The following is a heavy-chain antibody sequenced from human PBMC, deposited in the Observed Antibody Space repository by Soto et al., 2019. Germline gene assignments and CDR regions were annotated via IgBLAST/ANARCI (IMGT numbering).Heavy chain of an antibody. Sequence: ASVKVSCKASGYTFTSYYMHWVRQAPGQGLEWVGIINPSGGSTSYAQKFQGRVTMTRDTSTSTVYMELSSLRSEDTAVYYCASLMGRYYDILTGYYHDAFDIWGQETMVTVSS. CDR2: INPSGGST. CDR3: ASLMGRYYDILTGYYHDAFDI. D-gene: IGHD3-9*01. J-gene: IGHJ3*02. V-gene: IGHV1-46*01. CDR1: GYTFTSYY.